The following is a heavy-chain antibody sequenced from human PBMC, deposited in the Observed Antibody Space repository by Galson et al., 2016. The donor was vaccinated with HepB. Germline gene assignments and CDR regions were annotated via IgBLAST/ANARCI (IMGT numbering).Heavy chain of an antibody. D-gene: IGHD4-17*01. CDR1: GFTFSDYY. V-gene: IGHV3-11*06. CDR3: ARDYGGYPGLFDY. CDR2: ISSSKRFI. Sequence: SLRLSCAASGFTFSDYYMSSIRQAPGKGLEWVSNISSSKRFIKYADSVKGRFTISRDNAKNSLYLEMNSLRAEDTAVYYCARDYGGYPGLFDYWGQGTLVTVSS. J-gene: IGHJ4*02.